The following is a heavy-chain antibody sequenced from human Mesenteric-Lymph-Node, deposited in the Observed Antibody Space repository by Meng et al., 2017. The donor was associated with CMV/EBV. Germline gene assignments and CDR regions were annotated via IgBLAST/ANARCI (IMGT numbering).Heavy chain of an antibody. Sequence: QVQLQQWGAGLLKPSETLSLTCAVYGGSFSGYYWSWSRQPPGKGLEWIGEINHSGSTNYNPSLKSRVTISVDTSKNQFSLKLSSVTAADTAVYYCARHQRWLKSEGGFNYWGQGTLVTVSS. J-gene: IGHJ4*02. CDR3: ARHQRWLKSEGGFNY. CDR1: GGSFSGYY. V-gene: IGHV4-34*01. CDR2: INHSGST. D-gene: IGHD4-23*01.